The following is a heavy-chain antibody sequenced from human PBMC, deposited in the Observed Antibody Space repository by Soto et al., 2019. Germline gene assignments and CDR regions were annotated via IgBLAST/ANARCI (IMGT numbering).Heavy chain of an antibody. V-gene: IGHV4-39*01. CDR3: ARHLGEGYFDY. CDR1: GDSISSSTYF. Sequence: QLQLQESGPGLVKPSETLSLTCTVSGDSISSSTYFWGWVRQPPGKGLEWIGSIYYSGSTYYNTSLKSRVTISLDTSKNHFSLKVSSVTPADTAVYYCARHLGEGYFDYWGQGTLVTVSS. J-gene: IGHJ4*02. CDR2: IYYSGST.